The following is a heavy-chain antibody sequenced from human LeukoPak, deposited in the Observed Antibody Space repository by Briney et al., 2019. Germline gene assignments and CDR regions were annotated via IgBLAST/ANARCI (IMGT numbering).Heavy chain of an antibody. V-gene: IGHV3-9*01. J-gene: IGHJ5*02. Sequence: GRSLRLSCAASGFTFDDYAMHWVRQAPGKGLEWVSGISWNSGSIGYADSVKGRFTISRDNAKNSLYLQMNSLRAEDTALYYCAKGVSGYQGGWFDPWGQGILVTVSS. CDR2: ISWNSGSI. CDR3: AKGVSGYQGGWFDP. D-gene: IGHD3-22*01. CDR1: GFTFDDYA.